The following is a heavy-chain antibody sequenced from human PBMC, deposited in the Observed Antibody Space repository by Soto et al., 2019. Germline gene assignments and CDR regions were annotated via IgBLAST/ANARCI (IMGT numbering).Heavy chain of an antibody. CDR2: TYYNGDT. Sequence: SETLSLTCTVSEDCFRGAEYYWSWIRQPLGKGPEWIGYTYYNGDTKYNPALRSRVTMSEDTSKNQFSLRLSSVTAADTAVYFCARGPAYIDGWRTFDLWGRGILVTVS. V-gene: IGHV4-61*08. CDR1: EDCFRGAEYY. D-gene: IGHD6-19*01. CDR3: ARGPAYIDGWRTFDL. J-gene: IGHJ4*02.